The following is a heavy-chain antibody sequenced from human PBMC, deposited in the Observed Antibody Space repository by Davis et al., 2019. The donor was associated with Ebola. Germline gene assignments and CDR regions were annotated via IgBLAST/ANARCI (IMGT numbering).Heavy chain of an antibody. J-gene: IGHJ4*02. D-gene: IGHD6-6*01. CDR3: ARHPGVGSASGRLDS. CDR1: GYSINRGFT. CDR2: IYHSGST. Sequence: SETLSLTCTVSGYSINRGFTWGWIRQPPGKGLEWIGSIYHSGSTNYSPSLKSRVTISADTSKNQLSLKLTSVTAADTAIYYCARHPGVGSASGRLDSWGQGTLVVVSS. V-gene: IGHV4-38-2*02.